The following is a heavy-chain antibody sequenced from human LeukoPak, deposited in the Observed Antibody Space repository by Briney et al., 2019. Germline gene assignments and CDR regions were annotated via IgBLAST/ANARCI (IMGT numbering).Heavy chain of an antibody. V-gene: IGHV1-69*04. Sequence: SVRVSCKASGGTFSSYAISWVRQAPGQGLEWMGRIIPILGIANYARKFQGRVTITADKSTSTAYMELSSLRSEDTAVYYCARGDYDFWSGYYGTPDAFDIWGQGTMVTVSS. CDR1: GGTFSSYA. CDR2: IIPILGIA. D-gene: IGHD3-3*01. CDR3: ARGDYDFWSGYYGTPDAFDI. J-gene: IGHJ3*02.